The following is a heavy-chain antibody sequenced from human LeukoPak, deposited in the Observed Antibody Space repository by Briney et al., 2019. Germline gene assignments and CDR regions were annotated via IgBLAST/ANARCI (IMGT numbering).Heavy chain of an antibody. CDR3: ASTKRITIFGVVMPSRAYYMDV. CDR1: GGSFSGYY. V-gene: IGHV4-59*01. CDR2: IYYSGST. D-gene: IGHD3-3*01. J-gene: IGHJ6*03. Sequence: SETLSLTCAVYGGSFSGYYWSWIRQPPGKGLEWIGYIYYSGSTNYNPSLKSRVTISVDTSKNQFSLKLSSVTAADTAVYYCASTKRITIFGVVMPSRAYYMDVWGKGTTVTVSS.